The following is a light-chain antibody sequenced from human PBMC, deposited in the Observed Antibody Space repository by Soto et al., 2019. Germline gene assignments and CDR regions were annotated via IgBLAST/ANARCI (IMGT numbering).Light chain of an antibody. CDR2: DAS. V-gene: IGKV3D-15*01. J-gene: IGKJ1*01. CDR1: QTIGSTY. CDR3: QQYNNWPPAT. Sequence: EMVLTQSPGTLSLSPGETATLSCRASQTIGSTYLAWYQQKPGQAPRLLIYDASNRATGIPARFSGSGSGTEFTLTISSLQSEDFAVYYCQQYNNWPPATFGQGTKVDIK.